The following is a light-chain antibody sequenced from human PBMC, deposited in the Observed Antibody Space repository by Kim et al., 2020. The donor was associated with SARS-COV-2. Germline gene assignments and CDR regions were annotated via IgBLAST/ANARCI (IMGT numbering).Light chain of an antibody. Sequence: DIQLTQSPSFLSASVGDRVTITCRASQGISSYLAWYQQKPGKAPKLLIYAASTLHSGVPSRFSGSGSGTEFTLTISSLQPEDFATYYCQQLNSYPLTFGGGTKLEI. J-gene: IGKJ4*01. CDR2: AAS. CDR1: QGISSY. CDR3: QQLNSYPLT. V-gene: IGKV1-9*01.